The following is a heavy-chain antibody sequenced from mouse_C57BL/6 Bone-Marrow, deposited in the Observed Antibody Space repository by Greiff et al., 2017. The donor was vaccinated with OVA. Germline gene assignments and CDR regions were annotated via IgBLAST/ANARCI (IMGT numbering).Heavy chain of an antibody. V-gene: IGHV1-19*01. Sequence: VQLQQSGPVLVKPGASVKMSCKASGYTFTDYYMNWVKQSHGKSLEWIGVINPYNGGTSYNQKFKGKATLTVDKSSSTAYIELNSLTSEDAAVYYCARQLRLPAWFAYWGQGTLVTVSA. CDR1: GYTFTDYY. CDR3: ARQLRLPAWFAY. CDR2: INPYNGGT. J-gene: IGHJ3*01. D-gene: IGHD3-2*02.